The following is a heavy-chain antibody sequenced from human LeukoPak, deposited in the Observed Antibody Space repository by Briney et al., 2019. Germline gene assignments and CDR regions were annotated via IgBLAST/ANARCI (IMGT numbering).Heavy chain of an antibody. CDR2: INHSGST. V-gene: IGHV4-34*01. CDR1: GGSFSGYY. D-gene: IGHD3-10*01. Sequence: PSETLSLTCAVYGGSFSGYYWSWIRQPPGKGLEWIGEINHSGSTNYNPSLKSRVTISVDTSKNQFSLKLSSVTAADTAVYYCARGRLWFGESDSIDYWGQGTLVTVSS. J-gene: IGHJ4*02. CDR3: ARGRLWFGESDSIDY.